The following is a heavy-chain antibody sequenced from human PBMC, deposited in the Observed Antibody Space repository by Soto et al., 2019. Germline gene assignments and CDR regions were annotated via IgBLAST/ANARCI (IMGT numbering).Heavy chain of an antibody. CDR3: ARHGNTSWSPNGFDP. Sequence: QLQLQESGPGLVKTSETLSVTCTVSGDSISSSNYFWAWIRQPPGKGLEWIGSLYYRGSTYYNPSLKSRVTISIDTSKNQFSLRLTSVTAADTAVYYSARHGNTSWSPNGFDPWGQGTLAAVSS. J-gene: IGHJ5*02. CDR1: GDSISSSNYF. D-gene: IGHD2-2*01. CDR2: LYYRGST. V-gene: IGHV4-39*01.